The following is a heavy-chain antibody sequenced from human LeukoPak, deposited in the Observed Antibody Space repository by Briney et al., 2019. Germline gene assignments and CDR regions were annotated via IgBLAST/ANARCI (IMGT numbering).Heavy chain of an antibody. CDR2: IYNNGNT. Sequence: GGSLRLSCAASGFTVSSNYMSWVRQAPGKGLEWVSVIYNNGNTYYADSVKGRFTISRDNSKNTLYLQMNSLRAEDTAVYYCAREVTGGNPFDSWGQGTLVTVSS. V-gene: IGHV3-53*01. J-gene: IGHJ4*02. CDR1: GFTVSSNY. D-gene: IGHD4-23*01. CDR3: AREVTGGNPFDS.